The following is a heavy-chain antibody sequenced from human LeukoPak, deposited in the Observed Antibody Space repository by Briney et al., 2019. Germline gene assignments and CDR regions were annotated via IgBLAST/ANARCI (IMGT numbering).Heavy chain of an antibody. D-gene: IGHD6-19*01. CDR2: IYYGGSA. V-gene: IGHV4-59*12. Sequence: SETLSLTCTVSGGSMSRYYWSWIRQSPGKGLEWIGNIYYGGSAHYNPSLKGRVTISVDESKNQFSLNLTSVTAADTAIYYSARGGSSGWYGRGFFDYWGQGTLVTVSS. J-gene: IGHJ4*02. CDR3: ARGGSSGWYGRGFFDY. CDR1: GGSMSRYY.